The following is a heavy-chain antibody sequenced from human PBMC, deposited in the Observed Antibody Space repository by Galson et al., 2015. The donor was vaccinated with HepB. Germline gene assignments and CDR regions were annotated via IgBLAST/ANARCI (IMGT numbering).Heavy chain of an antibody. Sequence: SVKVSCKASGYTFTGYYMHWVRQAPGQGLEWMGWINPNSGGTNYAQKFQGRVTMTRDTSISTAYMELSRLRSDDTAVYYCARVFSEQWLVDDDAFDIWGQGTMVTVSS. J-gene: IGHJ3*02. V-gene: IGHV1-2*02. CDR2: INPNSGGT. D-gene: IGHD6-19*01. CDR3: ARVFSEQWLVDDDAFDI. CDR1: GYTFTGYY.